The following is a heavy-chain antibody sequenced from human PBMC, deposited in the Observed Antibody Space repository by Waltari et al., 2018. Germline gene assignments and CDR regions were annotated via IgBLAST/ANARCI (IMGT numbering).Heavy chain of an antibody. D-gene: IGHD6-6*01. J-gene: IGHJ4*02. CDR3: ARDRTTMAARPGDY. CDR2: VNPDTGCA. V-gene: IGHV1-2*02. CDR1: GYIFTTYY. Sequence: QVLLVQSGAEVKKPGASVKVSCKASGYIFTTYYLHWVRQAPGQGPEWMGWVNPDTGCANYAHNFRGRVTMTWETSINTAFMDLSGLKSDDTAGYYCARDRTTMAARPGDYWGQGTLVTVSS.